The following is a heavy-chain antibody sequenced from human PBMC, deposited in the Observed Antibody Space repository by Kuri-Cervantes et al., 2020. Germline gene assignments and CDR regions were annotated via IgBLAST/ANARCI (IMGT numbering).Heavy chain of an antibody. D-gene: IGHD3-22*01. Sequence: GGSLRLSCAASGFTFSSYAMSWVRQAPGKGLEWVAVIWYDGSNKYYADSVKGRFTISRDNSKNTLYLQMNSLRAEDTAVYYCASHMYYYDSSGYDYWGQGTLVTVSS. CDR3: ASHMYYYDSSGYDY. CDR2: IWYDGSNK. V-gene: IGHV3-33*08. CDR1: GFTFSSYA. J-gene: IGHJ4*02.